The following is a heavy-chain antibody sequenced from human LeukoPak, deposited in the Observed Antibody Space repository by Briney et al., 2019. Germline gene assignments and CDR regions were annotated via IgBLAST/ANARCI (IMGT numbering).Heavy chain of an antibody. CDR2: IYPGDSDT. J-gene: IGHJ4*02. CDR1: ACGFTSYW. D-gene: IGHD3-10*01. V-gene: IGHV5-51*03. CDR3: PRGPSVRGVNQPQIFDY. Sequence: GVGLQSASQGSACGFTSYWIGWVGQVPGKGREWMGFIYPGDSDTRDSPYFQGRVITSADKTISTSYLQCNSPKASDNAMYYCPRGPSVRGVNQPQIFDYWRRGTLVRVPS.